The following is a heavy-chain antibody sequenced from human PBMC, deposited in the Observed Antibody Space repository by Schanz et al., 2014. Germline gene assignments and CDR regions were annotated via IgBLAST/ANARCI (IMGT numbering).Heavy chain of an antibody. CDR2: ISSGGGST. J-gene: IGHJ4*02. D-gene: IGHD2-8*02. CDR1: GFSFTTYA. Sequence: EVQLAESGGGLVQPGGSLRLSCASSGFSFTTYAMSWVRQAPGKGLEWVSSISSGGGSTYYADSVKGRFTISRDNFKGALYLQMSSLRAEDTAVYYCAKSLESCPGGRCSRGYFDYWGQGTLVTVSS. V-gene: IGHV3-23*04. CDR3: AKSLESCPGGRCSRGYFDY.